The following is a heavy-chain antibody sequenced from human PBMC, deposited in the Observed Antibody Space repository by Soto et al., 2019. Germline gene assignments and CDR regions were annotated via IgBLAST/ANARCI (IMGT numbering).Heavy chain of an antibody. Sequence: QVQLQESGPGLVKPSQTLSLTCTVSGGSISSGGYYWSWIRQHPGKGLEWIGYIYYSGSTYYNPSLKSRVTISVDTSKNQFPLKLSSVTAADTAVYYCARAATTVTTNWFDPWGQGTLVTVSS. J-gene: IGHJ5*02. V-gene: IGHV4-31*03. CDR3: ARAATTVTTNWFDP. CDR1: GGSISSGGYY. D-gene: IGHD4-17*01. CDR2: IYYSGST.